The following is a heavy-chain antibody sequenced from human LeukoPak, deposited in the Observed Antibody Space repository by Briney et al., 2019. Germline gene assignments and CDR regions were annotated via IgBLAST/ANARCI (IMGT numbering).Heavy chain of an antibody. J-gene: IGHJ4*02. CDR1: GFTFSSYW. Sequence: GGSLRLSCAASGFTFSSYWMSWVRQAPGKELEWVANINKDGGEKYYVDSVKGRFTISRDNAKNSLYLQMNSLRADDTAVYYCVKDSPPRYSGSPPAYWGQGTLVTVSS. CDR3: VKDSPPRYSGSPPAY. V-gene: IGHV3-7*03. D-gene: IGHD1-26*01. CDR2: INKDGGEK.